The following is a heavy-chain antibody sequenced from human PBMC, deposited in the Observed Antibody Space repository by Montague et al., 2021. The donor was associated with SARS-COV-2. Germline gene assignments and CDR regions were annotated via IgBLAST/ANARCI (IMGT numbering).Heavy chain of an antibody. Sequence: SETLSLTCTVSGGSISSSSYYWGWIRQPPGKGLEWIGSIYYSGSTYYNPSLKSRVTISVDTSKNQFSLKLSSVTAADTAVYYCARGAPYTDDYYFDYWGQGTLVTVSS. CDR1: GGSISSSSYY. CDR3: ARGAPYTDDYYFDY. D-gene: IGHD3-16*01. CDR2: IYYSGST. J-gene: IGHJ4*02. V-gene: IGHV4-39*01.